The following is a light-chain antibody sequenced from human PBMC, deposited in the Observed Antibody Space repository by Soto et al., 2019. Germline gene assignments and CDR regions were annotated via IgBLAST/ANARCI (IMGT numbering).Light chain of an antibody. CDR1: NIGSKS. J-gene: IGLJ3*02. Sequence: SYELTQPPSVSVAPGKTDRITCGGNNIGSKSVHWYQQNPGQAPVLVIYYDNDRPSGIPERFSGSNSGNTATLTISRVEAGDEADYYCQVWDSSSGHQVFGGGTKLTVL. CDR3: QVWDSSSGHQV. CDR2: YDN. V-gene: IGLV3-21*04.